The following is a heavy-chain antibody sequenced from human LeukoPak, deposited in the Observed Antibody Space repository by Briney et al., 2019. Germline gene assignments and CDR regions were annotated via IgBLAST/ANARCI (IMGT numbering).Heavy chain of an antibody. D-gene: IGHD3-22*01. CDR2: ISGSGGST. CDR1: GFTFSSYA. CDR3: AKRGDYDSSGYYDFDY. J-gene: IGHJ4*02. Sequence: GGSLRLSCAASGFTFSSYAMSWVRQAPGKGLEWVSAISGSGGSTYYADSVKGRFTISRDNSKNTLYLQMNSLRAEDTAVYYCAKRGDYDSSGYYDFDYWGQGTLVTVSS. V-gene: IGHV3-23*01.